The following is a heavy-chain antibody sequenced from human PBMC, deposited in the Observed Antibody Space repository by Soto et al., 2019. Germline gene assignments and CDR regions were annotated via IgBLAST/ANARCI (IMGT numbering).Heavy chain of an antibody. CDR1: GGSISSSSYY. Sequence: QLLESGPGLVKPSETLSLTCTVSGGSISSSSYYWGWIRQPPGKGLEWIGSIYYSGSTYYNPSLKSRVTISVDTSKNQFSLKLSSVTAADTAVYYCARHASFWSGYLWFDPWGQGTLVTVSS. CDR3: ARHASFWSGYLWFDP. J-gene: IGHJ5*02. CDR2: IYYSGST. D-gene: IGHD3-3*01. V-gene: IGHV4-39*01.